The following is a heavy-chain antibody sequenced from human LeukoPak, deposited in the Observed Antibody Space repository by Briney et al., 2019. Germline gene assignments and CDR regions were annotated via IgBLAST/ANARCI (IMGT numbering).Heavy chain of an antibody. CDR1: GGSISSYY. V-gene: IGHV4-4*07. CDR3: AREVRITMICVAFDI. CDR2: IYTSGST. J-gene: IGHJ3*02. D-gene: IGHD3-22*01. Sequence: SETLSLTCTVSGGSISSYYWSWLRQPAGKGLEWIGRIYTSGSTNYNPSLKSRVTMSVDTSKNQFSLKLSSVTAADTAVYYCAREVRITMICVAFDIWGQGTMVTVSS.